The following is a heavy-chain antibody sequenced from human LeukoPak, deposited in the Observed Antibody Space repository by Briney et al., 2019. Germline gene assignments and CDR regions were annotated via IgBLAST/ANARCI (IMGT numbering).Heavy chain of an antibody. CDR1: GFTFSSYT. D-gene: IGHD4-11*01. Sequence: SGGSLRLSCAVSGFTFSSYTMNWVRQAPGKGLEWDSSITGSSTYIYYADSVKGRFTISRDNAKNSLYLQMNNLGAEDTAVYYCARDLTVTSTCWFDLWGQGTLVTVSS. V-gene: IGHV3-21*01. CDR2: ITGSSTYI. J-gene: IGHJ5*02. CDR3: ARDLTVTSTCWFDL.